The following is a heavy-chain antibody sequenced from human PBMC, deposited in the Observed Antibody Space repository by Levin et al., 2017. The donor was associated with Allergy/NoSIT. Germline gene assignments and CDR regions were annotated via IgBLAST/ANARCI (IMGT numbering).Heavy chain of an antibody. V-gene: IGHV3-30-3*01. CDR1: GFTFSSYA. D-gene: IGHD4-17*01. Sequence: GESLKISCAASGFTFSSYAMHWVRQAPGKGLEWVAVISYDGSNKYYADSVKGRFTISRDNSKNTLYLQMNSLRAEDTAVYYCARDSLNGDYSDYYYYMDGWGKGTTVTVSS. J-gene: IGHJ6*03. CDR3: ARDSLNGDYSDYYYYMDG. CDR2: ISYDGSNK.